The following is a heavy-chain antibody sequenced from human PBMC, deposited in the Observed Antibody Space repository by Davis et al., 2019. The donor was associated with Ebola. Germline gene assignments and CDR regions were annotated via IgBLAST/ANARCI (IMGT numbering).Heavy chain of an antibody. CDR2: IIPIFGTA. CDR1: GGTFSSYA. J-gene: IGHJ4*02. Sequence: SVKVSCKASGGTFSSYAISWVRQAPGQGLEWMGGIIPIFGTANYAQKFQGRVTITADESTSTAYMELSSLRSEDTAVYYCARDPTNSNYYDSSGYPTDYWGQGTLVTVSS. CDR3: ARDPTNSNYYDSSGYPTDY. V-gene: IGHV1-69*13. D-gene: IGHD3-22*01.